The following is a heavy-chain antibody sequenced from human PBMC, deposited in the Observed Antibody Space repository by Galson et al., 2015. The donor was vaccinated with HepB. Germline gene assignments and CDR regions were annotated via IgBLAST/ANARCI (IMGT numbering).Heavy chain of an antibody. CDR3: AKDQGSITMVRGVKFDY. CDR2: ISGSGGST. V-gene: IGHV3-23*01. J-gene: IGHJ4*02. D-gene: IGHD3-10*01. Sequence: SLRLSCAASGFTFSSYAMSWVRQAPGKGLEWVSAISGSGGSTYYADPVKGRFTISRDNSKNTLYLQMNSLRAEDTAVYYCAKDQGSITMVRGVKFDYWGQGTLVTVSS. CDR1: GFTFSSYA.